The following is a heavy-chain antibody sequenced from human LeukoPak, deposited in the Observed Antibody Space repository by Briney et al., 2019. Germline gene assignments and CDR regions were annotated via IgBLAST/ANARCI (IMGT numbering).Heavy chain of an antibody. Sequence: TGGSLRLSCAASGFTFSSYGMHWVRQAPGKGLEWVAVISYDGSNKYYADSVKGRFTISRDNSKNTLYLQMNSLRAEGTAVYYCAKGYYVWGSYRYTEFDYWGQGTLVTVSS. J-gene: IGHJ4*02. V-gene: IGHV3-30*18. CDR1: GFTFSSYG. D-gene: IGHD3-16*02. CDR3: AKGYYVWGSYRYTEFDY. CDR2: ISYDGSNK.